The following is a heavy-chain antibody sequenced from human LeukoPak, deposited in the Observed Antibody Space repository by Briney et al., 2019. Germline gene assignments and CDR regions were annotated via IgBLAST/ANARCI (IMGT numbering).Heavy chain of an antibody. Sequence: LPGGSLRLSCAASGFTFSSYAMSWVRQAPGKGLEWVSSIGGSGGTTNYADSVKGRFTISRDNSKNTLYLQMNSLRAEDTAVYYCAKDYGDTRLNYFDPWAREPWSPSPQ. J-gene: IGHJ5*02. D-gene: IGHD4-17*01. CDR1: GFTFSSYA. CDR3: AKDYGDTRLNYFDP. CDR2: IGGSGGTT. V-gene: IGHV3-23*01.